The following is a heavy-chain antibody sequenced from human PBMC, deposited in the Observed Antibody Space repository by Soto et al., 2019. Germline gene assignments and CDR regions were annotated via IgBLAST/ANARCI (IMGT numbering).Heavy chain of an antibody. CDR1: GGTFSSYT. J-gene: IGHJ6*02. CDR3: AGPPELTRIYYYYGMDV. D-gene: IGHD1-7*01. Sequence: SVKVSCKASGGTFSSYTISWVRQAPGQGLEWMGRIIPILGIANYAQKFQGRVTITADKSTSTAYMELSSLRSEDTAVYYCAGPPELTRIYYYYGMDVWGQGTTVTVSS. V-gene: IGHV1-69*02. CDR2: IIPILGIA.